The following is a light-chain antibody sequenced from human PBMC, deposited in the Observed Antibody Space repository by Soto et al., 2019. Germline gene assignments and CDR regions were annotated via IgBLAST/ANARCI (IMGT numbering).Light chain of an antibody. J-gene: IGKJ2*01. CDR3: QQYNSYSVYT. Sequence: DIPMTQSPSTLSASVGDRVTITCRASQSISSWLAWYQQKPGKAPKLLIYDASSLESGVPSRFSGSGSGTEFTLTISSLQPDDFATYYCQQYNSYSVYTFGQGTKLEIK. V-gene: IGKV1-5*01. CDR2: DAS. CDR1: QSISSW.